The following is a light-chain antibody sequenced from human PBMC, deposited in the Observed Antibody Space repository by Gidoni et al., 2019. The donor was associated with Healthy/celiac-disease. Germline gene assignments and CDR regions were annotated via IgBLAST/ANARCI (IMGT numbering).Light chain of an antibody. Sequence: DIQMTQSPSSLSASVGDRVTITCRASQSISSYLNWYQQKPGKAPKLLIYAASSLQSGVTSRFSGSGSGTDFTLTISSLQPEEFATYYCQQSYSTPDTFXXXTKREIK. V-gene: IGKV1-39*01. CDR2: AAS. CDR1: QSISSY. J-gene: IGKJ2*01. CDR3: QQSYSTPDT.